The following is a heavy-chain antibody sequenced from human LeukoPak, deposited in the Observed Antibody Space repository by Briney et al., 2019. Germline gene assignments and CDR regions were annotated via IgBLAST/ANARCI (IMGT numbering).Heavy chain of an antibody. CDR1: GIILSSYW. J-gene: IGHJ4*02. Sequence: PGGSLRLSCAASGIILSSYWMTWVRQAPGKGLEWVANVNPVGNEKYYADSVKGRFAISRDNAKNSLYLQMNSLRAEDTAVYYCAIDTSAEKGQQLANWGQGTLVTVSS. CDR2: VNPVGNEK. CDR3: AIDTSAEKGQQLAN. V-gene: IGHV3-7*01. D-gene: IGHD6-13*01.